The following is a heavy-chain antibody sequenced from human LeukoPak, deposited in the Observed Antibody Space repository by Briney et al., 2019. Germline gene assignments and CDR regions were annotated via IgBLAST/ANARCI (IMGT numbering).Heavy chain of an antibody. CDR2: IYYSGST. D-gene: IGHD3-9*01. V-gene: IGHV4-39*01. Sequence: PSETLSLTCTVSGGSISSSRYYWGWIRQPPGKGLEWIGSIYYSGSTYYNPSLKSRVTISVDTSKNQFSLKLSSVTAADTAVYSCARLSYLRYFGYWGQGTLVTVSS. J-gene: IGHJ4*02. CDR1: GGSISSSRYY. CDR3: ARLSYLRYFGY.